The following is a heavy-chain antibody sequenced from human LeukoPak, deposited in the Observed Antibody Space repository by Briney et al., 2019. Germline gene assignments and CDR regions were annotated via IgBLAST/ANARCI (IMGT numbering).Heavy chain of an antibody. V-gene: IGHV3-30*02. CDR2: IWYGGSNK. CDR3: AKDRGCTNGVCYTFDY. CDR1: GFTFSSYG. D-gene: IGHD2-8*01. J-gene: IGHJ4*02. Sequence: PGGSLRLSCAASGFTFSSYGMHWVRQAPGKGLEWVAVIWYGGSNKYYADSVKGRFTISRDNSKNTLYLQMNSLRAEDTAVNYCAKDRGCTNGVCYTFDYWGQGTLVTVSS.